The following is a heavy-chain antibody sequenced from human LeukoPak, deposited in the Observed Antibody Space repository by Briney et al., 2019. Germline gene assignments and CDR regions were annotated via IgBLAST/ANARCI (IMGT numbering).Heavy chain of an antibody. CDR1: GGSISSYY. V-gene: IGHV4-4*07. CDR3: ARGYDGSGYYYRNWYFDL. Sequence: SETLSLTCTVSGGSISSYYWSWIRQPAGKGLEWIGRIYTSGSTNYNPSLKSRVTMSVDTSKNQFSPKLSSVTAADTAVYYCARGYDGSGYYYRNWYFDLWGRGTLVTVSS. CDR2: IYTSGST. J-gene: IGHJ2*01. D-gene: IGHD3-22*01.